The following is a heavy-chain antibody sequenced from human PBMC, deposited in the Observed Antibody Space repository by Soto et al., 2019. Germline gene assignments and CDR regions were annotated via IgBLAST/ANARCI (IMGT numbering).Heavy chain of an antibody. CDR3: SRGYRELFFYAMDV. J-gene: IGHJ6*02. Sequence: QVELVQSGIEVKKPGSSVKVSCKASGDTFSNYAINWVRQAPGQGLEWMGGIIPFYDKPNYAENFLGRVTISADKFTATASLEVSSLRSEDTAVYFCSRGYRELFFYAMDVWGRGAPVIVSS. V-gene: IGHV1-69*06. D-gene: IGHD3-10*01. CDR2: IIPFYDKP. CDR1: GDTFSNYA.